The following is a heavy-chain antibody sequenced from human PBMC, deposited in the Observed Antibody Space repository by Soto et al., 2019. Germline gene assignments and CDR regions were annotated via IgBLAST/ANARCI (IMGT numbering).Heavy chain of an antibody. CDR1: GFTFSNYG. D-gene: IGHD2-2*01. V-gene: IGHV3-33*01. CDR2: IYYNEINQ. Sequence: GGSLRLSFVASGFTFSNYGMHWVRQAPGKGLEWVSCIYYNEINQYYIYPVKVRFTISRDKSKNTLYLQMNSLRAEDTAVYYCARDFCPAPTCYHXWGQAVLFTVSX. CDR3: ARDFCPAPTCYHX. J-gene: IGHJ4*02.